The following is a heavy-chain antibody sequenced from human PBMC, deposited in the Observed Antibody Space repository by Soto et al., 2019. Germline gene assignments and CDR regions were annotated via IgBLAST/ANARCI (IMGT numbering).Heavy chain of an antibody. CDR1: GYTFTGYY. Sequence: SVKVSCKASGYTFTGYYMHLVLQAPGQGLEWMGWINPNSGGTNYAQKFQGRVTMTRDTSISTAYMELSRLRSDDTAVYYCARVSDLTDIVVVVAATGLGFWGQGTLVTVSS. J-gene: IGHJ4*02. CDR3: ARVSDLTDIVVVVAATGLGF. D-gene: IGHD2-15*01. CDR2: INPNSGGT. V-gene: IGHV1-2*02.